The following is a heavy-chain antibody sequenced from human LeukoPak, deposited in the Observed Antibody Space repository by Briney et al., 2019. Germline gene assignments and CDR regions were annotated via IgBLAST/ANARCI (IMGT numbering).Heavy chain of an antibody. D-gene: IGHD5-12*01. CDR3: ASGEMATILDY. CDR2: IYYSGST. CDR1: GGSFSGYY. V-gene: IGHV4-59*01. J-gene: IGHJ4*02. Sequence: SETLSLTCAVYGGSFSGYYWSWIRQPPGKGLEWIGYIYYSGSTNYNPSLKSRVTISVDTSKNQFSLKLSSVTAADTAVYYCASGEMATILDYWGQGTLVTVSS.